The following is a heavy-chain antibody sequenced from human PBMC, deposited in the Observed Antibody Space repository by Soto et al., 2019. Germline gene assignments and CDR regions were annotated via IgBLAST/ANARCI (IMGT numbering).Heavy chain of an antibody. Sequence: QVQLQESGPGLVKPSQTLSLTCTVSGGSISSGDYYWSWLRQPPGKGLEWIGYIYYSGSTYYNTSLKSRVTISVDTSKNQFSLKLSSVTAADTAVYYCAREATIAARLDSWGQGTLVTGSS. V-gene: IGHV4-30-4*01. D-gene: IGHD6-6*01. CDR2: IYYSGST. CDR3: AREATIAARLDS. J-gene: IGHJ4*02. CDR1: GGSISSGDYY.